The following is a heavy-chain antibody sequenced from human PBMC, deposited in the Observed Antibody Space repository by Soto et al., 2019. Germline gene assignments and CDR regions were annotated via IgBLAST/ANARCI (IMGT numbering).Heavy chain of an antibody. CDR2: VNHRGST. J-gene: IGHJ4*02. CDR1: VGSFSDYY. D-gene: IGHD2-15*01. V-gene: IGHV4-34*01. CDR3: ARGISMKVVVQRDAPDKDYFDS. Sequence: SETLSLTCAVYVGSFSDYYWSLIRQPPGKGLECIWEVNHRGSTNYNPSLKSRVTISAYTSKNQFSLKLRSVTAAGKAVYYCARGISMKVVVQRDAPDKDYFDSWGRGTLVT.